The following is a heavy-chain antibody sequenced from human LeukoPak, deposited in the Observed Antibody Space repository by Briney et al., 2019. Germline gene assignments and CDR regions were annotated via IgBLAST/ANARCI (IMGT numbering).Heavy chain of an antibody. CDR2: MNPNSGNT. CDR1: GYTFTSYD. CDR3: ARGGYSGYDERGGVDY. V-gene: IGHV1-8*01. J-gene: IGHJ4*02. D-gene: IGHD5-12*01. Sequence: GASVKVSCKASGYTFTSYDINWVRQATGQGLEWMGWMNPNSGNTGYAQKVQGRGTMTRNTAISTAYMELSSRRSEDTAVYYSARGGYSGYDERGGVDYRGQGTLVTASS.